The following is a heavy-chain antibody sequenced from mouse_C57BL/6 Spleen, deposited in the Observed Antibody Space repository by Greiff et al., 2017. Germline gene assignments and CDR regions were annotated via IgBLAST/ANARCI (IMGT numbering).Heavy chain of an antibody. CDR3: AASTVVEDYAMDY. CDR2: IWSGGST. CDR1: GFSLTSYG. J-gene: IGHJ4*01. D-gene: IGHD1-1*01. Sequence: QVQLQQSGPGLVQPSQSLSITFTVSGFSLTSYGVHWVRQSPGKGLEWLGVIWSGGSTDYNAAFISRLSISKDNSKSQVFFKMNSLQADDTAIYYCAASTVVEDYAMDYWGQGTSVTVSS. V-gene: IGHV2-2*01.